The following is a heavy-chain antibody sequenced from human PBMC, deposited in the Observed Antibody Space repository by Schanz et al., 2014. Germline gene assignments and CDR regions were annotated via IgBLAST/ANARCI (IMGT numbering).Heavy chain of an antibody. CDR1: GYTFTAYS. Sequence: QVQLVQSGAEVKKPGASVKVSCKASGYTFTAYSMHWVRQAPGQGLEWMGWINPKNGATNYAQKLQGRVTMTTDTSTSTAYMELRSLRSDDTAVYYCARDNLVSSSWYNYYGMDVWGQGTTVTVSS. D-gene: IGHD6-13*01. CDR3: ARDNLVSSSWYNYYGMDV. V-gene: IGHV1-2*02. J-gene: IGHJ6*02. CDR2: INPKNGAT.